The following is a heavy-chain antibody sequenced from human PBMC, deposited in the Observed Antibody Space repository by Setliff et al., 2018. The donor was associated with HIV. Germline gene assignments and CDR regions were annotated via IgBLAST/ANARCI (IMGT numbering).Heavy chain of an antibody. CDR2: IFHTGNT. J-gene: IGHJ4*02. CDR3: AGGLLSEFSSTWYRLDF. D-gene: IGHD6-6*01. V-gene: IGHV4-39*07. Sequence: PSETLSLTCTVSGGSISSFSYYWGWLRQPPGKGPEWIGSIFHTGNTYYNPSLKSRVTLSVDTSKNQFSLKLSSVTAADTAVYFCAGGLLSEFSSTWYRLDFWGQGILVTVSS. CDR1: GGSISSFSYY.